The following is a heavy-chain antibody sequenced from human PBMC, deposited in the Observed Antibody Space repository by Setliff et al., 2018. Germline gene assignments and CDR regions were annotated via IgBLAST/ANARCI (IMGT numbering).Heavy chain of an antibody. J-gene: IGHJ4*02. D-gene: IGHD6-6*01. CDR2: INHSGST. V-gene: IGHV4-34*01. CDR3: ARGSRIAGRAIDF. Sequence: SETLSLTCAVYGGSFSGYSWTWIRQPPGKGLEWIGDINHSGSTNYSPSLKSRVTISVDTSKNQFSLKLSSVTAADTAVYYCARGSRIAGRAIDFWGQGTQVTV. CDR1: GGSFSGYS.